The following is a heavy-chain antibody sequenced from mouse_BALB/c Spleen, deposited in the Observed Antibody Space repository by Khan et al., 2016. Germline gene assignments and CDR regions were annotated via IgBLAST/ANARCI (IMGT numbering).Heavy chain of an antibody. V-gene: IGHV14-3*02. CDR1: GFNIKDTY. CDR2: IDPANGNT. D-gene: IGHD2-12*01. J-gene: IGHJ3*01. CDR3: ASRYDEAY. Sequence: VQLQQPGAELVKPGASVKLSCTASGFNIKDTYMHWVKQRPEQGLEWIGRIDPANGNTKYDPKFQGKATITADTSSNTAYLQLSSLTSEDTAVYYCASRYDEAYWGQGTLVTVSA.